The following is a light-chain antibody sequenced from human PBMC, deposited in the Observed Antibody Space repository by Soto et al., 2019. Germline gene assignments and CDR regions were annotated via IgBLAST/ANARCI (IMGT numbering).Light chain of an antibody. J-gene: IGKJ1*01. V-gene: IGKV3-11*01. CDR3: VQRTTWPWT. CDR2: DAS. CDR1: QSVSSH. Sequence: EIVLTQSPGTLSLSPGERATLSCRASQSVSSHLAWYQQKPGQAPRLLIYDASNRATGIPARFSGSGSGTDFTLTISSLEPEDFAVYHGVQRTTWPWTCGQGSKVEIK.